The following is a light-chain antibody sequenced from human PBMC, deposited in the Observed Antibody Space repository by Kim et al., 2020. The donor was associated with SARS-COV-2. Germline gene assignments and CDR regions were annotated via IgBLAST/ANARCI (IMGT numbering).Light chain of an antibody. V-gene: IGLV2-14*03. J-gene: IGLJ3*02. CDR3: SSYTSRDTWV. CDR1: SNDIGGYNF. CDR2: DVS. Sequence: QSALTQPASVSGSPGQSITISCTGTSNDIGGYNFVSWYQQQPGKAPKLLIYDVSNRPSGVSNRFSGSKSGITASLTISGLQAEDETEYYCSSYTSRDTWVFGGGTQLTVL.